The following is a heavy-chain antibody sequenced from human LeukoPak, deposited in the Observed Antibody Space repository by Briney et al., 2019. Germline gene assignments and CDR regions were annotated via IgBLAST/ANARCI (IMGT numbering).Heavy chain of an antibody. CDR2: IYYTGTT. J-gene: IGHJ4*02. D-gene: IGHD6-13*01. Sequence: PSETLSLTCTVSGVSISPYYWSWIRQPAGKGLEWIGRIYYTGTTDYNPSLKSRVSMSLDTSTKQFSLKLSSVTAADTAVYYCARGLTAAVDRALDYWGQGTLVTVSS. CDR3: ARGLTAAVDRALDY. CDR1: GVSISPYY. V-gene: IGHV4-4*07.